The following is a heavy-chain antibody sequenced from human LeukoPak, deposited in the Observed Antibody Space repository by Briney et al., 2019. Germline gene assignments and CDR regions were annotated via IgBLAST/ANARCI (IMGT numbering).Heavy chain of an antibody. CDR2: ISSSSTI. J-gene: IGHJ4*02. Sequence: GGSLRLSCAASGFTFSSYSMNWVRQAPGKGLEWVSYISSSSTIYYADSVKGRFTISRDNAKNSLYLQMNSLRAEDTAVYYCARDVYYGSGSPFFDYWGQGTLVTVSS. CDR1: GFTFSSYS. D-gene: IGHD3-10*01. V-gene: IGHV3-48*04. CDR3: ARDVYYGSGSPFFDY.